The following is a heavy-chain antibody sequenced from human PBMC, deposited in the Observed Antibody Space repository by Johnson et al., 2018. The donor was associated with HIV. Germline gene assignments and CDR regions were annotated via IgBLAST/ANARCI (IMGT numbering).Heavy chain of an antibody. V-gene: IGHV3-66*01. J-gene: IGHJ3*02. D-gene: IGHD3-22*01. Sequence: VQLVESGGGLVQPGGSLRLSCVGSSNYKSWVRQGPGKGLEWVSVIDSGGGTKYADSVTGRFTISRDNSKNTLYLQMNSLRAEDTAVYYCAKAEGESRGAFDIWGQGTMVTVSS. CDR2: IDSGGGT. CDR3: AKAEGESRGAFDI. CDR1: SNY.